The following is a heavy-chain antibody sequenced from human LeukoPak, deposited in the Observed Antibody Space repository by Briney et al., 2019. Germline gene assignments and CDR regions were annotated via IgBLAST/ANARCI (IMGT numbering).Heavy chain of an antibody. D-gene: IGHD6-13*01. V-gene: IGHV1-18*01. CDR1: GYTFSSYG. CDR3: ARGAGDSSWYNLMVVRFDP. CDR2: ISAYNGNT. J-gene: IGHJ5*02. Sequence: ASVKVSCKASGYTFSSYGISWVRQAPGQGLEWMGWISAYNGNTNYAQKLQGRVTMTTGTSTSTAYMELGRLRSDDTAVYYCARGAGDSSWYNLMVVRFDPWGQGTLVTVSS.